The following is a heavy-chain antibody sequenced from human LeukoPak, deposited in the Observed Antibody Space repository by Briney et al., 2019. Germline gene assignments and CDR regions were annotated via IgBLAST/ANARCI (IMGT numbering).Heavy chain of an antibody. V-gene: IGHV4-61*10. Sequence: SETLSLTCSVSGGSISSPDYYWSWFRQPAGKGLEWIGEINHSGSTNYNPSLKSRVTISVDTSKNQFSLKLSSVTAADTAVYYCARSSLARYCSGGSCYSSYYYYYMDVWGKGTTVTISS. CDR1: GGSISSPDYY. CDR3: ARSSLARYCSGGSCYSSYYYYYMDV. J-gene: IGHJ6*03. CDR2: INHSGST. D-gene: IGHD2-15*01.